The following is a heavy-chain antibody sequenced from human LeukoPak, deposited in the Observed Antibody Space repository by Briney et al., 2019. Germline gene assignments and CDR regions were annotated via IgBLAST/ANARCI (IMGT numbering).Heavy chain of an antibody. D-gene: IGHD2-2*01. CDR3: VPAAMNV. CDR2: INKDGSDT. V-gene: IGHV3-7*01. Sequence: GGSLRLSFAASGVTFNNFWVTWVRQAPGKGLQLVANINKDGSDTYYVDSVKGRFTISRDNAKNSLYLQMDSLRTEDTATYYCVPAAMNVWGKGTTVTVSP. CDR1: GVTFNNFW. J-gene: IGHJ6*04.